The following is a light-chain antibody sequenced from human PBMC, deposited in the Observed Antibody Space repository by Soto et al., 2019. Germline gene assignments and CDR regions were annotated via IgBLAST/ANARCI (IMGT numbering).Light chain of an antibody. Sequence: DIQMTQSPSTLSASVGDRVSITCRASQSISTWLAWYQQKPGKAPKLLIYKASTLESGVPSRFSGSRSGTEFTLTISSLQTGDFATYYCQQYDSSPLTFGGGTKVDIK. CDR3: QQYDSSPLT. V-gene: IGKV1-5*03. CDR2: KAS. J-gene: IGKJ4*01. CDR1: QSISTW.